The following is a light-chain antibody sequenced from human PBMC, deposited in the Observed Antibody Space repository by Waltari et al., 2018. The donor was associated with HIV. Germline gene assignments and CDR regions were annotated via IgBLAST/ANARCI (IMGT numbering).Light chain of an antibody. J-gene: IGLJ2*01. CDR3: QSYDSSLSASV. V-gene: IGLV1-40*01. CDR2: GNS. Sequence: QSVLTQPPSVSGAPGQRVTISCTGSRSNIGAGYDVHWYPQLPGTAPKLLIYGNSNRPSVVPDRFSGSKSGTSASLAITGLQAEDEADYYCQSYDSSLSASVFGEGTKLTVL. CDR1: RSNIGAGYD.